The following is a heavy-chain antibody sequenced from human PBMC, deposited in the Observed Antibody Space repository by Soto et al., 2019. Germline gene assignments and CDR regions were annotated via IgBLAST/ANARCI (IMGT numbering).Heavy chain of an antibody. V-gene: IGHV1-46*01. CDR1: GYTFTNYY. D-gene: IGHD3-3*01. J-gene: IGHJ4*02. CDR2: INPGGGTT. CDR3: ARDADFWSGPDY. Sequence: QVHLVQSGAEVKKPGASVKVSCRASGYTFTNYYVHWVRQAPGQGLEWMGMINPGGGTTTYAQKFQGTLTMTRDTSTSTVYMELSGLRSEDTAVNYCARDADFWSGPDYWGQGTLVTVSS.